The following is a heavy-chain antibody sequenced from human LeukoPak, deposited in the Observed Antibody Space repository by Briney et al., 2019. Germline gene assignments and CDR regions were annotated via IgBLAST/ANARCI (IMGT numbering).Heavy chain of an antibody. J-gene: IGHJ4*02. CDR1: GYTFIENY. V-gene: IGHV1-2*02. CDR3: ARWKSGYSP. D-gene: IGHD3-3*01. Sequence: ASVKVSCKVSGYTFIENYIHWVRQAPGQGLEWMGLINPHTGAANYSQKFQGRVTMTRDTSISTAYMHLTRLKFDDTAVYYCARWKSGYSPWGQGTPVTVSS. CDR2: INPHTGAA.